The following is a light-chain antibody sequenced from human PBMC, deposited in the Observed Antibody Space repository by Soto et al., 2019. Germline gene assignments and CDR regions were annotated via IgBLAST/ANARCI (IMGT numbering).Light chain of an antibody. CDR3: QEYNTWPWT. CDR2: GAS. Sequence: MAQSPATLSVYPRERATLSCRASQSVNNNLAWYQQKLGQAPRVLIYGASTRATGIPARFTGSGSGTEFILTINSLQSEDSAVYYCQEYNTWPWTSCQGTKVDNK. CDR1: QSVNNN. V-gene: IGKV3-15*01. J-gene: IGKJ1*01.